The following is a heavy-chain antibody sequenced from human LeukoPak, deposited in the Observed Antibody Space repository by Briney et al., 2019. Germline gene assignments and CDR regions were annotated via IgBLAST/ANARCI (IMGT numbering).Heavy chain of an antibody. CDR3: ARRIDGSYEKEFYFDY. CDR2: IYYSGST. D-gene: IGHD3-22*01. J-gene: IGHJ4*02. Sequence: SETLSLTCTVSGGSISTTGHYWGWIRQPPGKGLEWIGFIYYSGSTYYNPSLKSRVTISVDTSKNHFSLRLRSVTAADTAMYYCARRIDGSYEKEFYFDYWGQGAQVTVSS. V-gene: IGHV4-39*02. CDR1: GGSISTTGHY.